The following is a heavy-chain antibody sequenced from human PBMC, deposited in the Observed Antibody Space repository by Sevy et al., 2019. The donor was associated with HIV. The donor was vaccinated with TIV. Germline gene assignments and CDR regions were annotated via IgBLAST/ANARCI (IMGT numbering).Heavy chain of an antibody. Sequence: GGSLRLSCSASGFRFSSYGMTWVRQTPGKGLEWVLSISGTGASTDYADSVKGRFTISRDNSRNTLFLQMNTLRAEDTAVYYCAKDGGVNWDQYYFDSWGQGTLVTVSS. CDR2: ISGTGAST. D-gene: IGHD2-8*02. CDR3: AKDGGVNWDQYYFDS. V-gene: IGHV3-23*01. CDR1: GFRFSSYG. J-gene: IGHJ4*02.